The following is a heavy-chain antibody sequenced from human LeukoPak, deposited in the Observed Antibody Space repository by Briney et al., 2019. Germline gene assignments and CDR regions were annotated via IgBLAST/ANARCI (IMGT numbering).Heavy chain of an antibody. J-gene: IGHJ3*02. CDR2: IYYSGST. Sequence: SETLSLTCSVSGTSISTNYWSWIRQPPGKGLEWIGYIYYSGSTNYNPSLKSRVTISVDTSKNQFSLKLSSVTAADTAVYYCASQLRPGGLAFDIWGQGTMVTVSS. V-gene: IGHV4-59*08. CDR3: ASQLRPGGLAFDI. CDR1: GTSISTNY. D-gene: IGHD4-17*01.